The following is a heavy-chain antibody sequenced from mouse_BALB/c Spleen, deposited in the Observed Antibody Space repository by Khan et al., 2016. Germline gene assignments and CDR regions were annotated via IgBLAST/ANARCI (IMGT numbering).Heavy chain of an antibody. D-gene: IGHD2-4*01. CDR1: GFTFSDYY. V-gene: IGHV5-4*02. Sequence: EVELVESGGGLVKPGGSLKLSCAASGFTFSDYYMYWVRQTPEKRLEWVATISDGGSYTYYPDSVKGRFTISRDNAKNNLYLQMSSLKSEDTAMYYCAREGLRRGLACWGQGTLVTVSA. J-gene: IGHJ3*01. CDR2: ISDGGSYT. CDR3: AREGLRRGLAC.